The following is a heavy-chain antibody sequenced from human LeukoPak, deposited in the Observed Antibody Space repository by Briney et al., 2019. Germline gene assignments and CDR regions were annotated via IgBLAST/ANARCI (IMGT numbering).Heavy chain of an antibody. Sequence: GASVKVSCKSSGGTFSSYAIIWVRQAPGQGLEWMGGIIPIFGTANYAQKFQGRVTITADESTSTAYMELSSLRSEDTAVYYCASTFKGYCSGGSCYHEYFQHWGQGTLVTVSS. J-gene: IGHJ1*01. V-gene: IGHV1-69*13. CDR2: IIPIFGTA. CDR1: GGTFSSYA. CDR3: ASTFKGYCSGGSCYHEYFQH. D-gene: IGHD2-15*01.